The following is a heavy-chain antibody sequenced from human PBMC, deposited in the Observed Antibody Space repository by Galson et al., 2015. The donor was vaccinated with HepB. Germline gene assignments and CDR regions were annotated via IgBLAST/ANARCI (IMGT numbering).Heavy chain of an antibody. V-gene: IGHV3-30-3*01. D-gene: IGHD6-13*01. CDR3: ARDVGNSKFYYYYYCMDV. CDR1: GFTFSSYA. CDR2: ISYDGSNK. J-gene: IGHJ6*02. Sequence: SLRLSCAASGFTFSSYAMHWVRQAPGKGLEWVAVISYDGSNKYYANSVKGRFTISRDNSKNTLYLQMNSLRAEDTAVYYCARDVGNSKFYYYYYCMDVWGQGTTVTVSS.